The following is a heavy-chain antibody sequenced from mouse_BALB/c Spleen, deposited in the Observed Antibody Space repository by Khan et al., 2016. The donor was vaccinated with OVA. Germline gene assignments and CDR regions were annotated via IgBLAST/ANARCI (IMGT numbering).Heavy chain of an antibody. J-gene: IGHJ3*01. D-gene: IGHD3-3*01. Sequence: VQLQQSGPELMKPGASLNISCKASDYSFTTYYIHWVKQSHGKSLEWIGYIDPFNGGVDYNRKFKDKATLTVDKSSNTAYMHLSSLTSEDSAVYYCVRGTFDYWGQGTLVTVAA. CDR1: DYSFTTYY. V-gene: IGHV1S135*01. CDR2: IDPFNGGV. CDR3: VRGTFDY.